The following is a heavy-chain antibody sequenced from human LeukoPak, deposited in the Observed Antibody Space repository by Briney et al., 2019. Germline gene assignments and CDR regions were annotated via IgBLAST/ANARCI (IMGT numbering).Heavy chain of an antibody. D-gene: IGHD2-21*02. CDR3: ARDLGDKQGINWFDP. CDR2: IYYSGST. CDR1: GGSFSGYY. Sequence: SETLSLTCAVYGGSFSGYYWSWIRQPPGKGLEWIGSIYYSGSTNYNPSLKSRVTISVDTSKKQFSLKLSSVIAADTAVYYCARDLGDKQGINWFDPWGQGTLVTVSS. J-gene: IGHJ5*02. V-gene: IGHV4-59*01.